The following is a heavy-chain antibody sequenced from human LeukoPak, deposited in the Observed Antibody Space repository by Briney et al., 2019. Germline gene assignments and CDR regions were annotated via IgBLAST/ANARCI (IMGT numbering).Heavy chain of an antibody. J-gene: IGHJ6*02. CDR3: ASVGYGSRGMDV. CDR2: IYYSGST. Sequence: PSETLSPTCTVSGGSISSYYWSWIRQPPGKGLEWIGYIYYSGSTNYNPSLKSRVTISVDTSKNQFSLKLSSVTAADTAVYYCASVGYGSRGMDVWGQGTTVTVSS. V-gene: IGHV4-59*01. D-gene: IGHD5-12*01. CDR1: GGSISSYY.